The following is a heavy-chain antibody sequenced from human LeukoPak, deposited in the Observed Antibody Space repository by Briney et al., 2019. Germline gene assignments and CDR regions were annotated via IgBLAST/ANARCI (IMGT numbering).Heavy chain of an antibody. Sequence: GGSLRLSCAASGFTFSSYSMNWVRQAPGKGLEWVSYISSSSSTTYYADSVKGRFTISRDNSKNTLYLQMNSLRAEDTAVYYCATSSLEPRNYYYMDVWGKGTTVTVSS. J-gene: IGHJ6*03. D-gene: IGHD6-13*01. CDR3: ATSSLEPRNYYYMDV. CDR1: GFTFSSYS. CDR2: ISSSSSTT. V-gene: IGHV3-48*01.